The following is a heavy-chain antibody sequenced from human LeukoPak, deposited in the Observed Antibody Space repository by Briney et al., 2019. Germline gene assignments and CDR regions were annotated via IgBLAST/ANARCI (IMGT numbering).Heavy chain of an antibody. CDR2: IHSTGNS. J-gene: IGHJ6*02. D-gene: IGHD2-15*01. CDR3: EKDSHLDV. Sequence: SETLSLTCTVSGGSISGTGLYWGWIRQLPGKGLEWIGNIHSTGNSFCNPSLKSRVTISIDTSKNQFSLKLSSVTAADTAVYYCEKDSHLDVWGHGTTVTVSS. V-gene: IGHV4-39*01. CDR1: GGSISGTGLY.